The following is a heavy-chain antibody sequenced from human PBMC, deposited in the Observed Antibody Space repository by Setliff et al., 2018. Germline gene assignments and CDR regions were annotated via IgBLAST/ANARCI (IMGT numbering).Heavy chain of an antibody. Sequence: SETLSLTCTVSGGSVSSGDYYWSWIRQPPGKGLEWIGYIYSSGSTYYNPSLKSRVSISVDTSKNQFSLKLSSVTAADTAVYYCARESRYYYDNLGTLDYWGQGTLVTVSS. CDR3: ARESRYYYDNLGTLDY. J-gene: IGHJ4*02. CDR2: IYSSGST. D-gene: IGHD3-22*01. CDR1: GGSVSSGDYY. V-gene: IGHV4-30-4*08.